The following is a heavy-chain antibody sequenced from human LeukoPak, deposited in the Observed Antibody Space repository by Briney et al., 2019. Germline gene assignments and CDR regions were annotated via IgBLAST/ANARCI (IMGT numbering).Heavy chain of an antibody. CDR3: ARGRTQSQLWPSY. D-gene: IGHD5-18*01. CDR2: MNPNSGNT. J-gene: IGHJ4*02. CDR1: GYTFTSYD. V-gene: IGHV1-8*01. Sequence: ASVKVSCKASGYTFTSYDINWVRQATGQGLEWMGWMNPNSGNTGYAQKFQGRVTMPRNTSISTAYMELSSLRSEDTAVYYCARGRTQSQLWPSYWGQGTLVTVSS.